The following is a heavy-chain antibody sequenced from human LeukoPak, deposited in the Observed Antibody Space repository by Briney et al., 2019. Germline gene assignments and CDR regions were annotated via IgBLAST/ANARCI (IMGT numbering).Heavy chain of an antibody. D-gene: IGHD1-26*01. CDR1: GYTLSSYP. V-gene: IGHV1-8*03. CDR2: MNPNSGNT. J-gene: IGHJ5*02. Sequence: ASVKVSCKASGYTLSSYPINWVRQATGQGLEWMGWMNPNSGNTGYAQKFQGRVTITRNTSISTAYMELSSLRSEDTAVYYCARGPKGYSGSYRSWGQGTLVTVSS. CDR3: ARGPKGYSGSYRS.